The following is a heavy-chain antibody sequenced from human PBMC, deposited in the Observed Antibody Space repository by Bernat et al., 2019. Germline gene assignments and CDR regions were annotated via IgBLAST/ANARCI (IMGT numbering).Heavy chain of an antibody. J-gene: IGHJ4*02. D-gene: IGHD4-17*01. CDR3: SARSNDYGDYVGIDY. Sequence: QVQLQESGPGLVNPSQTLSLTCTVSGGSISSGGYYWSWIRQHPGKGLEWIGYIYYSGSTYYNPSLKSRVTISVDTSKNQFSLKLSSVTAADTAVYYCSARSNDYGDYVGIDYWGQGTLVTVSS. CDR1: GGSISSGGYY. V-gene: IGHV4-31*03. CDR2: IYYSGST.